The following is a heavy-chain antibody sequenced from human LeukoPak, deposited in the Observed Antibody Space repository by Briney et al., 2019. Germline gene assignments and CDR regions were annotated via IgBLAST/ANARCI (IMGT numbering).Heavy chain of an antibody. J-gene: IGHJ6*02. Sequence: GESLQISCKGSGFGFTSYWIGWVRPMTGKGLEWSGIINSGDSDARYSPSFQGQVTISADKSISTAYLQWSSLKASDTAMYYCARHPDCTRTSCYVDYYGMDVWGQGTTVTVSS. CDR1: GFGFTSYW. D-gene: IGHD2-2*01. CDR2: INSGDSDA. V-gene: IGHV5-51*01. CDR3: ARHPDCTRTSCYVDYYGMDV.